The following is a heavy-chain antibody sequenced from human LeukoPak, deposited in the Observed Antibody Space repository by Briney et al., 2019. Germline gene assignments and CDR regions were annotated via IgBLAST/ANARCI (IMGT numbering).Heavy chain of an antibody. D-gene: IGHD3-9*01. CDR3: ARAPPYYDILTGYHDAFDI. J-gene: IGHJ3*02. CDR2: IIPIFGTA. V-gene: IGHV1-69*13. CDR1: GGTFSSYA. Sequence: PVKVSCKASGGTFSSYAISWVRQAPGQGPEWMGRIIPIFGTANYTQKFQGRVTITADESTSTAYMELSSLRSEDTAVYYCARAPPYYDILTGYHDAFDIWGQGTMVTVSS.